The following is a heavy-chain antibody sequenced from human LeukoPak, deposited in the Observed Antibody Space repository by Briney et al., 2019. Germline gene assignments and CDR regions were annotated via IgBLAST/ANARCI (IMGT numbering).Heavy chain of an antibody. CDR3: ARLLSWSSSWYYFDY. D-gene: IGHD6-13*01. CDR2: IYYSGST. V-gene: IGHV4-39*01. Sequence: SETLSLTCTVSGGSISSSSYYWGWIRQPPGKGLEWIGSIYYSGSTYYNPSLKSRVTISVDTSKNQFSLKLSSVTAADTAVYYCARLLSWSSSWYYFDYWGQGTLVTVSS. J-gene: IGHJ4*02. CDR1: GGSISSSSYY.